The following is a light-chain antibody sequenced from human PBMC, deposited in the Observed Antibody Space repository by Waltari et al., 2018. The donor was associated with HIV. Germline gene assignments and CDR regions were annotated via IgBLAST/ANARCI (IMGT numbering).Light chain of an antibody. CDR1: SSNIGAGYD. V-gene: IGLV1-40*01. Sequence: QSVLTQPPSVSGAPGQRVTISCTGSSSNIGAGYDVHWYQHLPGTAPKLLIYGTSNRPSAVPDRFSGSNAGTSAYLAITGLQAEDEADYYCQSYDSSLSGGDVVFGGGTKLTVL. CDR2: GTS. J-gene: IGLJ2*01. CDR3: QSYDSSLSGGDVV.